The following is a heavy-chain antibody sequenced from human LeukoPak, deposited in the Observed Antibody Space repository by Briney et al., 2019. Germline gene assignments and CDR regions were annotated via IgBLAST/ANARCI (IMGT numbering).Heavy chain of an antibody. J-gene: IGHJ6*02. Sequence: GGSLRLSCAASGFTFSSYAMSWVRQAPGKGLEWVAVISYDGSNKYYADSVKGRFTISRDNSKNTLYLQMNSLRAEDTAVYYXXXXXXXXXXXXXXXYYYGMDVWGQGTTVTVSS. V-gene: IGHV3-30*03. CDR3: XXXXXXXXXXXXXXYYYGMDV. CDR2: ISYDGSNK. CDR1: GFTFSSYA.